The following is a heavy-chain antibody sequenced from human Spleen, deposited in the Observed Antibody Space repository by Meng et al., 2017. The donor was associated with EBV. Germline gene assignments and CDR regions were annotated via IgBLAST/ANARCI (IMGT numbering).Heavy chain of an antibody. D-gene: IGHD3-10*01. CDR3: ALWFREHFDF. CDR1: GFTVKNNS. V-gene: IGHV3-53*01. CDR2: IYSGGTT. Sequence: VMLVEDGGCLIQHGGYLRLSFAASGFTVKNNSNGWVRQASGKGVEWVSVIYSGGTTYYAESVKGRFTILRDNFKNTLYLQKNRLRAEDTAVYYCALWFREHFDFLGQGTLVTVSS. J-gene: IGHJ4*02.